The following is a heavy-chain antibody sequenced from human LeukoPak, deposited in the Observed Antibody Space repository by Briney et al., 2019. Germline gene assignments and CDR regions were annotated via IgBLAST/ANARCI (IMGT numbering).Heavy chain of an antibody. CDR2: ISYDGSNK. CDR1: GFTFSSYA. J-gene: IGHJ5*02. CDR3: ARDLGGYSYGFGWFDP. D-gene: IGHD5-18*01. Sequence: GGSLRLSCAASGFTFSSYAMHWVRQAPGKGLEWVAVISYDGSNKYYADSAKGRFTISRDNSKNTLYLQMNSLRAEDTAVYYCARDLGGYSYGFGWFDPWGQGTLVTVSS. V-gene: IGHV3-30*01.